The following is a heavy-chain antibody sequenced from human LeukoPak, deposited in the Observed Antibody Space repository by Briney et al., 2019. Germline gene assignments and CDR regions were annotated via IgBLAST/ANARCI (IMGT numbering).Heavy chain of an antibody. CDR3: AKDRSGLNWYFDL. V-gene: IGHV3-30*18. J-gene: IGHJ2*01. D-gene: IGHD6-19*01. Sequence: GGSLRLSCAASGFTFSSYGMHWVRQAPGKGLEWVAVISYDGSNQYYADSVKGRFTISRDNSKNTLYLQINSLRAEDTAVYFCAKDRSGLNWYFDLWGRGTLVTVSS. CDR2: ISYDGSNQ. CDR1: GFTFSSYG.